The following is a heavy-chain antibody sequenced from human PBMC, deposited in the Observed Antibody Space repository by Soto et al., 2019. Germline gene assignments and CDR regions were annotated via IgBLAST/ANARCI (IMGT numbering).Heavy chain of an antibody. D-gene: IGHD3-10*01. CDR3: ATRGITLGAEYFHH. CDR1: GDSVSSNSAA. V-gene: IGHV6-1*01. CDR2: TYYRSKWYN. J-gene: IGHJ1*01. Sequence: SQTLSLTCAISGDSVSSNSAAWNWIRQSPSRGLEWLGRTYYRSKWYNDYAVSVKSRITINPDTSKNQFSLHLNSVTPEDTAVYYCATRGITLGAEYFHHWGQSTLVTVSS.